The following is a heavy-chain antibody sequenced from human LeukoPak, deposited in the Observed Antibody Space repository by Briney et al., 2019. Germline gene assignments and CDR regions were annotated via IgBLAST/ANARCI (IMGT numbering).Heavy chain of an antibody. J-gene: IGHJ3*02. CDR1: GFTFSSYE. Sequence: GGSLRLSCAASGFTFSSYEMNWVRQAPGKGLEWVSYISSSGSTIYYADSVKGRFTISRDNAKNSLYLQMNSLRAEDTAVYYCARPVSLRMAGDAFDIWGQGTMVTVSS. CDR2: ISSSGSTI. D-gene: IGHD2-8*01. CDR3: ARPVSLRMAGDAFDI. V-gene: IGHV3-48*03.